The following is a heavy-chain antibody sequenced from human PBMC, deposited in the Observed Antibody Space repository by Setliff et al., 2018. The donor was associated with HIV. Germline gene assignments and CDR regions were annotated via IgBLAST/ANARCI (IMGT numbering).Heavy chain of an antibody. Sequence: GGSLRLSCAASGLTFSSYSMNWVRQAPGKGLEWVSSISPSSSYIHYADSVKGRFTISRDNAKNSLYLQVNSLRAEDTAVYYCARQGPSRGSGYYPPDDAFDIWGQGTMVTVSS. V-gene: IGHV3-21*01. CDR1: GLTFSSYS. J-gene: IGHJ3*02. D-gene: IGHD3-22*01. CDR3: ARQGPSRGSGYYPPDDAFDI. CDR2: ISPSSSYI.